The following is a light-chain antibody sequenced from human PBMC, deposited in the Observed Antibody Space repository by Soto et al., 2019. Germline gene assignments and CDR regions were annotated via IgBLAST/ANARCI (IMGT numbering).Light chain of an antibody. CDR1: SSDVGSYNL. Sequence: QSVLTQPASVSGSPGQSITISCTGTSSDVGSYNLVSWYQQHPGKAPKLMISEVSKRPSGISDRFSGSKSGSTASLTISGLPAEDEAYYYCCSYAGTSTHTVFGGGTQLTVL. V-gene: IGLV2-23*02. CDR2: EVS. CDR3: CSYAGTSTHTV. J-gene: IGLJ7*01.